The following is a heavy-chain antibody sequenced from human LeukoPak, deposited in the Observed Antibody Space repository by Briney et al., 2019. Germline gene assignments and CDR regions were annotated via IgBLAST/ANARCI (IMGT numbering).Heavy chain of an antibody. CDR1: GGSFSGYY. V-gene: IGHV4-34*01. CDR3: ARYNYYGSGSYWSAQYYYYYMDV. Sequence: SETLSLTCAVYGGSFSGYYWSWIRQPPGKGLEWIGEINHSGSTNYNPSLKSRVTISVDTSKNQFSLKLSSVTAADTAVYYCARYNYYGSGSYWSAQYYYYYMDVWGKGTTVTISS. J-gene: IGHJ6*03. D-gene: IGHD3-10*01. CDR2: INHSGST.